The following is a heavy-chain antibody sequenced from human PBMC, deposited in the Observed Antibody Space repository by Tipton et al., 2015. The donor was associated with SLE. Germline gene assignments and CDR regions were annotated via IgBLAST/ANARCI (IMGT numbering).Heavy chain of an antibody. CDR2: IYTGGGT. CDR3: AKDLKRRWELPIGPSFDY. J-gene: IGHJ4*02. D-gene: IGHD1-26*01. Sequence: GSLRLSCAASGFTFSSYAMSWVRQAPGKGLEWVSVIYTGGGTYYADSVKGRFTISRDNSKNTLYLQMNSLRAEDTAVYYCAKDLKRRWELPIGPSFDYWGQGTLVTVSS. CDR1: GFTFSSYA. V-gene: IGHV3-23*03.